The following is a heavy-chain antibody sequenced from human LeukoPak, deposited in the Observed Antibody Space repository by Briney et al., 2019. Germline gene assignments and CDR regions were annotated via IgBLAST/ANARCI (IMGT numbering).Heavy chain of an antibody. Sequence: SETLSLTCAVYGGSFSGYYWSWIRQPPGKGLEWIGEINHSGSTNYNPSLKSRVTISVDTSKNQFSLKLSSVTAADTAVYYCARGLYGSRSRPVVFDYWGQGTLVTVSS. J-gene: IGHJ4*02. D-gene: IGHD3-10*01. CDR1: GGSFSGYY. V-gene: IGHV4-34*01. CDR3: ARGLYGSRSRPVVFDY. CDR2: INHSGST.